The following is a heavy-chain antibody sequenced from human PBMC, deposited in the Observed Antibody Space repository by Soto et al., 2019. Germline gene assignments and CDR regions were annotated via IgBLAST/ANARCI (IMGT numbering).Heavy chain of an antibody. CDR1: GGSISSYY. CDR3: ARDPTDADETPYYYYGMAV. CDR2: IYYSGST. Sequence: ETLSLTCTVSGGSISSYYWSWIRQPPGKGLEWIGYIYYSGSTNYNPSLKSRVTISVDTSKNQFSLKLSSVAAADTAVYYCARDPTDADETPYYYYGMAVWGQGTTVTVSS. J-gene: IGHJ6*02. V-gene: IGHV4-59*01.